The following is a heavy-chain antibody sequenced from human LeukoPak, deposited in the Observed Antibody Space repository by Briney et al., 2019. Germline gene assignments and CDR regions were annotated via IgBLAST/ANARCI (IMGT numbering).Heavy chain of an antibody. CDR2: IRYDGSNK. J-gene: IGHJ4*02. V-gene: IGHV3-30*02. CDR3: AKGDLARGYYFDY. Sequence: GGSLRLSCAASGFTFSSYGMHWVRQAPGKGLEWVAFIRYDGSNKYYADSVKGRFTISRDNSKNTLYLQMNSLRAEDTAVYYCAKGDLARGYYFDYWGQGTLVTVSS. CDR1: GFTFSSYG. D-gene: IGHD3-10*01.